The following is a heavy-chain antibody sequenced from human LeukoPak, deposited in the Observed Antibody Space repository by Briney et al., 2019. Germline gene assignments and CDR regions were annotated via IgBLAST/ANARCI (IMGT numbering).Heavy chain of an antibody. D-gene: IGHD3-16*01. J-gene: IGHJ4*02. CDR2: ISSTGSTT. V-gene: IGHV3-48*03. CDR3: ARDVVSFFDY. CDR1: GFTFGGYE. Sequence: GGSLRLSCAASGFTFGGYEMNWVRQAPGKGLEWVSYISSTGSTTYYADSVKGRFTISRDNALNSLYLQMNSLRAEDTGVYYCARDVVSFFDYWGQGTLVTVSS.